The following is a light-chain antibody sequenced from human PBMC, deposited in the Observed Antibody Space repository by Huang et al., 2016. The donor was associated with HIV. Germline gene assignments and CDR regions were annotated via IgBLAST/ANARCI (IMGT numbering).Light chain of an antibody. J-gene: IGKJ2*01. Sequence: EIVLTQSPGTLSLSPGERVTLSCMASQNISSSQLAWYQQKPGQAPRLLIYGVSSRATGIPDRFSASGSGTDFTLTIGRLEPEDFAVYCCQQYGNSPRTFGQGTKLEIK. V-gene: IGKV3-20*01. CDR2: GVS. CDR1: QNISSSQ. CDR3: QQYGNSPRT.